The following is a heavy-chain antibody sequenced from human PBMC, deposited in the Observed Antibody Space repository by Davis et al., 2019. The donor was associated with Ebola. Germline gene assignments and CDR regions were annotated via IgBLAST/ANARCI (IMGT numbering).Heavy chain of an antibody. Sequence: PGGSLRLSCETSGFTFSRNGMHWVRQAPGKGLEWVAFIRYDGIKKYYADSVKGRFTISRDNLQNTLYLHINSLSAEDTAVYYCARWYSPRYYYYYGMDVWGKGTTVTVSS. D-gene: IGHD2-21*01. CDR1: GFTFSRNG. CDR2: IRYDGIKK. V-gene: IGHV3-30*02. J-gene: IGHJ6*04. CDR3: ARWYSPRYYYYYGMDV.